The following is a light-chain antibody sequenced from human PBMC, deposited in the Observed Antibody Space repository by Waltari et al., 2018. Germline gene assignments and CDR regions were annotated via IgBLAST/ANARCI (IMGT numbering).Light chain of an antibody. CDR2: GAS. CDR1: QSVSSN. V-gene: IGKV3-15*01. CDR3: QQYNNWPPWT. Sequence: EIVMTQSPATLSVSPGERSTLSCRASQSVSSNLAWYQQKPGQAPRLLLSGASTRATGIPARFSGRGSGTEFTLTISSLQSEDFAVYYCQQYNNWPPWTFGQGTKVEIK. J-gene: IGKJ1*01.